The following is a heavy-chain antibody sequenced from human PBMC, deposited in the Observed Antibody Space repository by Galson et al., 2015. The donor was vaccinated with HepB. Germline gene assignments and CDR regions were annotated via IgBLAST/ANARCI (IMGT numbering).Heavy chain of an antibody. CDR2: ISSSTSTI. CDR1: GFTFSSYS. J-gene: IGHJ4*02. D-gene: IGHD6-6*01. Sequence: SLRLSCAASGFTFSSYSMNWVRQAPGKGLEWVSYISSSTSTIYYADSVKGRFTISRDNAKNSLYLQMNSLTDEGTAVYYCARTYSSSSWEDYWGQGTLVTVSS. V-gene: IGHV3-48*02. CDR3: ARTYSSSSWEDY.